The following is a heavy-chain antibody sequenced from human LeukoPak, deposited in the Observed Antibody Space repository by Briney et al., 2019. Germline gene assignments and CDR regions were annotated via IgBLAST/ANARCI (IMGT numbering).Heavy chain of an antibody. J-gene: IGHJ4*02. V-gene: IGHV1-2*02. D-gene: IGHD1-26*01. CDR1: GYTFTGYY. CDR3: ARDRDNSLVGAPDY. CDR2: INPNSGGT. Sequence: ASVKVSCKASGYTFTGYYMHWVRQAPGQGLEWMGWINPNSGGTNYAQKFQGRVTMTRDTSISTAYMELSRLRSDDTAVYYCARDRDNSLVGAPDYWGQGTLVTVSS.